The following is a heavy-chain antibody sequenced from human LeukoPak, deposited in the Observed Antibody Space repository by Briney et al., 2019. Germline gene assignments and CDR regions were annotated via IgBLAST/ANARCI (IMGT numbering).Heavy chain of an antibody. Sequence: ASVEVSCKASGYTFTGYYMHWVRQAPGQGLEWMGWINPNSGDTAYAQKFQGRITMTRSTSITTAYMELSGLRSEDTAVYYCARGLGTYDSSDLTWPMISFWGQGTQVTVSS. J-gene: IGHJ4*02. V-gene: IGHV1-8*02. D-gene: IGHD3-22*01. CDR1: GYTFTGYY. CDR2: INPNSGDT. CDR3: ARGLGTYDSSDLTWPMISF.